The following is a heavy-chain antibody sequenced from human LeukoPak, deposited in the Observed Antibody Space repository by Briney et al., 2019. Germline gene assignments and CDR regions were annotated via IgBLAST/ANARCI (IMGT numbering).Heavy chain of an antibody. CDR2: IKQDGSEK. CDR3: ARDLSGNYDFWSGYYFDY. J-gene: IGHJ4*02. D-gene: IGHD3-3*01. CDR1: GFTFTSYW. V-gene: IGHV3-7*03. Sequence: GGSLRLSCAASGFTFTSYWMSCVRQSPGKGLEWVANIKQDGSEKYYVDSVKGRFTISRDNAKNSLYLQMNSLRAEDTAVYYCARDLSGNYDFWSGYYFDYWGQGTLVTVSS.